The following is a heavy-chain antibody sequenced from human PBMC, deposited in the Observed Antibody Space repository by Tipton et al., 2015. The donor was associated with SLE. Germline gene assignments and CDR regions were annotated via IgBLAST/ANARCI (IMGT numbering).Heavy chain of an antibody. CDR2: IYYSGST. D-gene: IGHD1-7*01. J-gene: IGHJ2*01. CDR1: GASISHYY. CDR3: ARVGITGTTWDWYFDL. Sequence: TLSLTCSVSGASISHYYWSWIRQPPGKGLEWIGYIYYSGSTNYNPSLKSRVTISVDTSKNQFSLKLSSVTAADTAVYYCARVGITGTTWDWYFDLWGRGTLVTVSS. V-gene: IGHV4-59*01.